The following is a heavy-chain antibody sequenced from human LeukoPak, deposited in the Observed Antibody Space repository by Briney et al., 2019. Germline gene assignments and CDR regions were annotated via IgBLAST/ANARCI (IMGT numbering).Heavy chain of an antibody. CDR2: ISSNGGST. D-gene: IGHD1-26*01. CDR1: GFTFSSYA. Sequence: PGGSLRLSCAASGFTFSSYAMHWVRQAPGKGLEYVSAISSNGGSTYYADSVKGRFTISRDNSKNTLYLQMGSLRAEDMAVYYCARDYTGRPFDHWGQGTLVTVSS. V-gene: IGHV3-64*02. J-gene: IGHJ4*02. CDR3: ARDYTGRPFDH.